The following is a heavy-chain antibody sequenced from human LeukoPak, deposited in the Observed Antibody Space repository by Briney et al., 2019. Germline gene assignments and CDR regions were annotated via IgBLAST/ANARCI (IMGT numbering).Heavy chain of an antibody. Sequence: PVGSLRLSCAASGFTFSSYAMSWVRQAPGKGLEWVSAISGSGGSTYYADSVKGRFTISRDNSKNTLYLQMNSLRAEDTAVFYCAKGGYYDSGGYIDYWGQGTLVTVSS. CDR2: ISGSGGST. V-gene: IGHV3-23*01. CDR1: GFTFSSYA. D-gene: IGHD3-22*01. J-gene: IGHJ4*02. CDR3: AKGGYYDSGGYIDY.